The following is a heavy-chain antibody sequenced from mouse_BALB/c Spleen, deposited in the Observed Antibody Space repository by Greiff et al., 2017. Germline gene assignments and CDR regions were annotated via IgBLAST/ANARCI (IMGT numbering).Heavy chain of an antibody. CDR2: ISTYYGDA. Sequence: QVHVKQSGAELVRPGVSVKISCKGSGYTFTDYAMHWVKQSHAKSLEWIGVISTYYGDASYNQKFKGKATMTVDKSSSTAYMELARLTSEDSAIYYCARYGLGSAMDYWGQGTSVTVSS. CDR3: ARYGLGSAMDY. V-gene: IGHV1S137*01. D-gene: IGHD1-1*02. CDR1: GYTFTDYA. J-gene: IGHJ4*01.